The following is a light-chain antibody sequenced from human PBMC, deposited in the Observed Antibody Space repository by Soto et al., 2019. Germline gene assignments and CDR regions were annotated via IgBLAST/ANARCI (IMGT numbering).Light chain of an antibody. V-gene: IGLV1-40*01. Sequence: QSVLTQPHSVSGAPGQRVTISCTGSSSNIGAGYDVHWYQQLPGTAPKLLIYGNTNRPSGVPDRFSGSKSGTSASLAITGLQAEDEADYYCSSYTSTRTYVFGTGTKLTVL. J-gene: IGLJ1*01. CDR1: SSNIGAGYD. CDR3: SSYTSTRTYV. CDR2: GNT.